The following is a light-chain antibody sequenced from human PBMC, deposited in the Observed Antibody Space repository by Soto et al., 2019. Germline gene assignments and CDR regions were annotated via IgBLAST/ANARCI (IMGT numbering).Light chain of an antibody. J-gene: IGLJ3*02. CDR2: DVT. Sequence: QSALTQPASVSGSPGQSITISCTGTSSDVGGYNYVAWYQQRAGEAPELMIYDVTKRPSGVPDRFSGSKSGNTAFLTISGLHSEDEADYYCCSYAGSYLWVFGGGTKLTVL. V-gene: IGLV2-11*01. CDR1: SSDVGGYNY. CDR3: CSYAGSYLWV.